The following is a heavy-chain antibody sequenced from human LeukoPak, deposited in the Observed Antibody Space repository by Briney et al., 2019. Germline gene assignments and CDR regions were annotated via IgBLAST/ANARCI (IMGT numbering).Heavy chain of an antibody. D-gene: IGHD1-26*01. V-gene: IGHV3-49*03. Sequence: GGSLRLSCTASGFTFDDYTMNWFRQAPGKGLEWVGFIRSKGQGGTTEYAVSVKGRFTISRDDSKSIAYLQMNSLKTEDTAVYYCTRDFPIVGPTTPFDYWGQGTLVTVSS. CDR2: IRSKGQGGTT. CDR1: GFTFDDYT. CDR3: TRDFPIVGPTTPFDY. J-gene: IGHJ4*02.